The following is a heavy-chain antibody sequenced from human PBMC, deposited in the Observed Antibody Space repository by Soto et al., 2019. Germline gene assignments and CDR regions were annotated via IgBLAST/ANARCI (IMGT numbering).Heavy chain of an antibody. D-gene: IGHD6-13*01. CDR1: GYTFISYD. CDR3: ARVGVAADLWFRL. CDR2: VNPNSGNT. Sequence: GASVKVSCKASGYTFISYDIHWVRQATGQGLEWMGRVNPNSGNTDYAQKFQDRVTMTRNTSITTAFMELTSLRSEDTAVYYCARVGVAADLWFRLWGQGSLVTVSS. V-gene: IGHV1-8*01. J-gene: IGHJ1*01.